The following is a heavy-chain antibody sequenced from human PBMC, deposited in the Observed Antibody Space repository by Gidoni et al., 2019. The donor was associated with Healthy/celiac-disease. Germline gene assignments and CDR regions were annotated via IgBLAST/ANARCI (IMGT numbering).Heavy chain of an antibody. CDR2: INSDGSST. V-gene: IGHV3-74*01. CDR3: ARVVSSGWPDAFDI. D-gene: IGHD6-19*01. Sequence: EVQLVESGGGVVQPGGSLRLCCAASGLPFSSYWMHWVRQAPGKGLVWVSRINSDGSSTSYADSVKGRFTISRDNAKNTLYLQMNSLRAEDTAVYYCARVVSSGWPDAFDIWGQGTMVTVSS. CDR1: GLPFSSYW. J-gene: IGHJ3*02.